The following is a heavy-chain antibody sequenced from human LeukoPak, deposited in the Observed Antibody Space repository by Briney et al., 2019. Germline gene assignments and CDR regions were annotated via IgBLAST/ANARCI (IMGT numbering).Heavy chain of an antibody. CDR2: ISYDGSNK. V-gene: IGHV3-30-3*01. CDR1: GFTFSSYA. Sequence: EGSLRLSCAASGFTFSSYAMHWVRQAPGKGLEWVAVISYDGSNKYYADSVKGRFTISRDNSKNTLYLQMNSLRAEDTAVYYCARDPEYFYSSSSLSTNSLVDYWGQGTLVTVSS. J-gene: IGHJ4*02. CDR3: ARDPEYFYSSSSLSTNSLVDY. D-gene: IGHD6-6*01.